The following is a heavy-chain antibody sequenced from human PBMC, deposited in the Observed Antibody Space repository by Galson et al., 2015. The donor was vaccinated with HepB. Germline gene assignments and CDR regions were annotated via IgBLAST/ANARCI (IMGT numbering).Heavy chain of an antibody. V-gene: IGHV1-18*04. J-gene: IGHJ4*02. CDR3: ARDEVDMDCSGGSCYPFDY. CDR1: GYTLTSNG. D-gene: IGHD2-15*01. Sequence: QSGAEVKKPGESLKISCKASGYTLTSNGFSWVRQAPGQGLEWMGWISVDTGNTKYAQKFQGGVTMTTDTFTSTAYMGLRSLRSDDTAVYYCARDEVDMDCSGGSCYPFDYWGQGTLVTVSS. CDR2: ISVDTGNT.